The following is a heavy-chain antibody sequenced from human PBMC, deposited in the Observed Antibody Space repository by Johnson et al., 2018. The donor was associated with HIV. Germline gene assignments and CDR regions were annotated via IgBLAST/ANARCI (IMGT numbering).Heavy chain of an antibody. J-gene: IGHJ3*02. CDR2: ISYDGSNK. V-gene: IGHV3-30*04. CDR1: EFTFSRFA. CDR3: AKGGYNWKFDGFDI. D-gene: IGHD1-20*01. Sequence: QVQLVESGGVVVRPGRSLRLSCAACEFTFSRFAMHWVRQAPGKGLEWVAVISYDGSNKYYADSLKGRFTISRDNSKNTLYLQMNSLRAEDTAVYYCAKGGYNWKFDGFDIWGQGTMVTVSS.